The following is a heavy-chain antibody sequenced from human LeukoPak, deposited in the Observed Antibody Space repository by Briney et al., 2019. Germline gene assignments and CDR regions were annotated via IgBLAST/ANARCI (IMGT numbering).Heavy chain of an antibody. CDR3: ARDEVAAAGSNYYGMDV. CDR1: GGTFSSYA. J-gene: IGHJ6*02. V-gene: IGHV1-69*04. CDR2: IIPILGIA. Sequence: ASVKVSCKASGGTFSSYAISWVRQAPGQGLEWMGRIIPILGIANYAQKFQGRVTITADKSTSPAYMELSSLRSEDTAVYYCARDEVAAAGSNYYGMDVWGQGTTVTVSS. D-gene: IGHD6-13*01.